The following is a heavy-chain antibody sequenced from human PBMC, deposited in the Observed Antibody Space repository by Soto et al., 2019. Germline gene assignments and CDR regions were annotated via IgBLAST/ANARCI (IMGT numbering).Heavy chain of an antibody. J-gene: IGHJ3*01. CDR3: ARDIPEECYVTWGDFDV. Sequence: EVQLVESGGGLVQPGGSLRLSCLASGFTVSSSFMNWVRQAPGKGLEWVSVIYRDGKTFYADSVKGRFTISRDKAKNTLYLQMSGLRVGDTAVYYCARDIPEECYVTWGDFDVWGQGTMVTVSS. V-gene: IGHV3-66*01. CDR1: GFTVSSSF. CDR2: IYRDGKT. D-gene: IGHD2-2*01.